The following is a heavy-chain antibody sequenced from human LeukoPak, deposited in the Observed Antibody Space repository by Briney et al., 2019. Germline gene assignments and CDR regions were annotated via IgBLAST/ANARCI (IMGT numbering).Heavy chain of an antibody. CDR2: INPSGGST. CDR3: ARTCGGDCYAEYFQH. J-gene: IGHJ1*01. CDR1: GYTFTSYY. V-gene: IGHV1-46*01. Sequence: ASVKVSCKASGYTFTSYYMHWVRQAPGQGLDWMGIINPSGGSTSYAQKFQGRVTMTRDTSTSTVYMELSSLRSEDTAVYYCARTCGGDCYAEYFQHWGQGTLVTVSS. D-gene: IGHD2-21*02.